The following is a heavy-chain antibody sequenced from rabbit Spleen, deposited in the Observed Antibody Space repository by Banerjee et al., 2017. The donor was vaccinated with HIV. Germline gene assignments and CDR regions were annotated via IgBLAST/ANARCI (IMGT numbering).Heavy chain of an antibody. CDR3: ARDSGSSFSSYGMDL. CDR1: GVSFSSNHY. D-gene: IGHD8-1*01. Sequence: QSLEESGGDLVKPGASLTLTCTASGVSFSSNHYMCWVRQAPGKGLEWIACIEGGSSTFSYCASWAKGRFTCSKASSTTVTLQMTSLTAADTATYFCARDSGSSFSSYGMDLWGPGTLVTVS. V-gene: IGHV1S40*01. J-gene: IGHJ6*01. CDR2: IEGGSSTFS.